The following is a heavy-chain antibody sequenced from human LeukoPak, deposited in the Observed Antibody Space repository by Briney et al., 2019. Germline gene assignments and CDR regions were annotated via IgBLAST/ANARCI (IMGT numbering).Heavy chain of an antibody. CDR1: GFTVSSFY. J-gene: IGHJ5*02. V-gene: IGHV3-53*01. Sequence: YPGGSLRLSCVASGFTVSSFYMTWVRQAPGRGLEWVSVIYSDGSTYYADSVKGRFTISRDNSKNTLYLQMNSLRAEDTAVYYCAKDLESPWGQGTLVTVSS. CDR2: IYSDGST. CDR3: AKDLESP.